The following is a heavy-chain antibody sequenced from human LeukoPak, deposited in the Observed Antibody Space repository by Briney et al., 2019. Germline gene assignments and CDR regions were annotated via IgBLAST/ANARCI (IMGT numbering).Heavy chain of an antibody. CDR3: ARSQGVVTPFDY. D-gene: IGHD2-21*02. Sequence: PSETLSLTCTVSGGSISTYYWSWIRQPPGKGLEWIGHIDYSGSTNYNPSLKSRVTISPDTSKIQFSLKLSSMTAADTAVYYCARSQGVVTPFDYWGRGTLVTVSS. J-gene: IGHJ4*02. V-gene: IGHV4-59*01. CDR1: GGSISTYY. CDR2: IDYSGST.